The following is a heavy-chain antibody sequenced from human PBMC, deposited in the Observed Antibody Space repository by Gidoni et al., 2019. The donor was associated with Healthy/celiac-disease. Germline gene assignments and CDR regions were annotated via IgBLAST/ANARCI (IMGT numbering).Heavy chain of an antibody. CDR1: GYTLTELS. J-gene: IGHJ5*02. V-gene: IGHV1-24*01. D-gene: IGHD3-9*01. CDR2: FEPEDGET. CDR3: ATAPKFRATGNWFDP. Sequence: QVQLVQSGAEVKKPGASVKVSCKVSGYTLTELSRHWVRQAHGKGREWMGCFEPEDGETIYAQKVQGRVTMTEDTSTDTADMELSSLRSEDTAVYYCATAPKFRATGNWFDPWGQGTLVTVSS.